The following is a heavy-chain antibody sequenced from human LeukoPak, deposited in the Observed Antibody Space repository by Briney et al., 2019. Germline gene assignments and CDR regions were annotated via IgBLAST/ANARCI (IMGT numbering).Heavy chain of an antibody. CDR3: ARRRSKAYEN. Sequence: GGYLRLYCAASGFTVSSNYMNWVRQAPGKGLEWVSVIFSGGTTHHADSVKGRFTISRDNSKNTVYLQMNSLRVDDTAVYYCARRRSKAYENWGQGTLVTVSS. CDR2: IFSGGTT. CDR1: GFTVSSNY. J-gene: IGHJ4*02. V-gene: IGHV3-53*01. D-gene: IGHD3-22*01.